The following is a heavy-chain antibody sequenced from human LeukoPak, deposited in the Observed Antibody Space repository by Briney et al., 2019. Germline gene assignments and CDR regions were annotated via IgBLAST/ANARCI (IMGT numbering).Heavy chain of an antibody. CDR2: TYQRSKWYS. D-gene: IGHD3-16*01. CDR3: VRGPKMITTYFDY. Sequence: SPTLSLTCAISGDSVSSNSAAWNWIRQSPSRGLEWLGRTYQRSKWYSDYAVSVKGRITINPDTSKNQFSLQLNSVTPEDTAVYYCVRGPKMITTYFDYWGQGTLVTVSS. V-gene: IGHV6-1*01. J-gene: IGHJ4*02. CDR1: GDSVSSNSAA.